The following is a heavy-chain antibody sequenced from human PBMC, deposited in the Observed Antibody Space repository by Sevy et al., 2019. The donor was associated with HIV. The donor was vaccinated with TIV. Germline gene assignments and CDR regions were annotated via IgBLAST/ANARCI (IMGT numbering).Heavy chain of an antibody. Sequence: SETLSLTCTVSGGSISSYYWSWIRQPPGKGLEWIGYIYYSGSTNYNPSLKSRVTISVDTSKNQFSLKVSSVTAADTAVYYCAGIAPDSSGFDGGAFDIWGQGTMVTVSS. V-gene: IGHV4-59*01. CDR2: IYYSGST. CDR1: GGSISSYY. CDR3: AGIAPDSSGFDGGAFDI. D-gene: IGHD3-22*01. J-gene: IGHJ3*02.